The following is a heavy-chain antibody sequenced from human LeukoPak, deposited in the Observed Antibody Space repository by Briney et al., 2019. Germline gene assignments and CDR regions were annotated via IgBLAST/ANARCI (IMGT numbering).Heavy chain of an antibody. CDR1: GYTFTGYY. CDR3: ARTNYSGYVEY. V-gene: IGHV1-8*02. J-gene: IGHJ4*02. D-gene: IGHD1-26*01. Sequence: ASVKVSCKASGYTFTGYYIHWVRQAPGQGLEWMGWINPNSGNTGYAQKFQGRVTMTRNTSISTAYMELSSLRSEDTAVYYCARTNYSGYVEYWGQGTLVTVSS. CDR2: INPNSGNT.